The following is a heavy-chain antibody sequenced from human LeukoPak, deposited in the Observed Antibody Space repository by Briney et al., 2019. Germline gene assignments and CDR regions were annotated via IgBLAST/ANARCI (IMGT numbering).Heavy chain of an antibody. CDR3: ARDLNWYVFRY. J-gene: IGHJ4*02. Sequence: QTGGSLRLSCAASGFTVSNNYMTWVRQAPGKGLERVSVIYSAGITYYADSVKGGFTISRDISKNTLYLQMNSLRVEDTAVYYCARDLNWYVFRYWGQGTLVTVSA. V-gene: IGHV3-66*01. CDR2: IYSAGIT. CDR1: GFTVSNNY. D-gene: IGHD1-20*01.